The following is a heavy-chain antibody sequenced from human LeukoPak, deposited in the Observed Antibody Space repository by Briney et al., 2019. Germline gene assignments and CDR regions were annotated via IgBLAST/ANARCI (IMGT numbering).Heavy chain of an antibody. CDR2: IWYDGSNK. CDR3: ARALGRVITIFGVVINYGMDV. D-gene: IGHD3-3*01. J-gene: IGHJ6*02. V-gene: IGHV3-33*01. CDR1: GFTFSSYG. Sequence: GVSLRLSCAASGFTFSSYGMHWVRQAPGKGLEWVAVIWYDGSNKYYADSVKGRFTITRDNSKNTLYLQMNSLRAEDTAVYYCARALGRVITIFGVVINYGMDVWGQGTTVTVSS.